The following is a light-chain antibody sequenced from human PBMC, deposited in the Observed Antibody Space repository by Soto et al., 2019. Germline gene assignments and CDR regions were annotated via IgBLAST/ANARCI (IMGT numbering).Light chain of an antibody. Sequence: QSALTQPASVSGSPGQSITISCTGTSSDVGAYNYVSWYQQHPGKAPKLIIYKVSNRPSGVSNRFSGSKSDNTASLTISGLQAEDEADYYCSSYTSSSTKVFGTGTKLTVL. CDR1: SSDVGAYNY. V-gene: IGLV2-14*01. CDR3: SSYTSSSTKV. J-gene: IGLJ1*01. CDR2: KVS.